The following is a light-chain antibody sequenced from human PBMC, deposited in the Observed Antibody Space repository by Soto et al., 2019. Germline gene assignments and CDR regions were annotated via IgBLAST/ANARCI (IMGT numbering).Light chain of an antibody. CDR3: QQYGSIPIT. CDR2: GAS. Sequence: EIVLTQSPATLSLSPGERATLSCRASQSVSSSYLAWYQQKPGQAPRLLIYGASSRATGIPDRFSGSGSGTGFTLTISRLEPEDFAVYYCQQYGSIPITFGGGTKVDIK. CDR1: QSVSSSY. J-gene: IGKJ4*01. V-gene: IGKV3-20*01.